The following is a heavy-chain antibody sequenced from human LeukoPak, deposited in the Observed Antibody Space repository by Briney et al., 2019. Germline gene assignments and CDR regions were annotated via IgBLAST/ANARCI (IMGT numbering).Heavy chain of an antibody. Sequence: SETLSLTCAVYGEYLSKYYWTWIRQSPGKGLEWIGEINHRGSTNLNPSLKSRVTLSVDTSKHQFSLKLTSVTAADAAVYYCASSVGSTDYWGQGTLVTVSS. J-gene: IGHJ4*02. CDR2: INHRGST. V-gene: IGHV4-34*01. D-gene: IGHD1-26*01. CDR1: GEYLSKYY. CDR3: ASSVGSTDY.